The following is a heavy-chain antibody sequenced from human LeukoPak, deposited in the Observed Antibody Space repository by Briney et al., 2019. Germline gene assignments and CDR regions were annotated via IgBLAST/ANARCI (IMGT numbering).Heavy chain of an antibody. CDR3: ATGGRDGYNYHY. J-gene: IGHJ4*02. CDR1: GYTLTQLS. V-gene: IGHV1-24*01. CDR2: FDPEDGET. Sequence: GASVRVSCKVSGYTLTQLSMHWVRQAPGKGREGMGGFDPEDGETIYAQKFQGRVTMTEDTSTDTAYMELSSLRSEDTAVYYCATGGRDGYNYHYWGQGTLVTVSS. D-gene: IGHD5-24*01.